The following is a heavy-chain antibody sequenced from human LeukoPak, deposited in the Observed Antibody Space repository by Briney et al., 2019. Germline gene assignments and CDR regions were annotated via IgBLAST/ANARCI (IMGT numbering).Heavy chain of an antibody. V-gene: IGHV3-7*01. D-gene: IGHD2-2*01. Sequence: GGSLRLSCAASGFTFSSYWMSWVRQAPGKGLKWVANIKQDGSEKYYVDSVKGRFTISRDNAKNSLYLQLNSLRAEDTAVYYCARESVPAARLAGYYFDYWGQGTLVTVSS. CDR1: GFTFSSYW. CDR3: ARESVPAARLAGYYFDY. CDR2: IKQDGSEK. J-gene: IGHJ4*02.